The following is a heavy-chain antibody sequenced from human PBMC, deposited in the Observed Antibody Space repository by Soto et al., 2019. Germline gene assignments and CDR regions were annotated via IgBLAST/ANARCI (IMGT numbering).Heavy chain of an antibody. J-gene: IGHJ5*02. D-gene: IGHD3-22*01. V-gene: IGHV1-46*03. CDR1: GYTFTSYY. CDR2: INPSGGST. CDR3: ATYYHDSSGYPNWFDP. Sequence: ASVKVSCKASGYTFTSYYMHWVRQAPGQGLEWMGIINPSGGSTSYAQKFQGRVTMTRDTSTSTVYMELSSLRSEDTAVYYCATYYHDSSGYPNWFDPWGQGTLVTVSS.